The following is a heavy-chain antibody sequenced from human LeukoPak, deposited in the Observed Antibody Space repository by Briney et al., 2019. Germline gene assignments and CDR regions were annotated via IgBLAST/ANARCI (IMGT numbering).Heavy chain of an antibody. V-gene: IGHV3-74*01. J-gene: IGHJ6*04. CDR1: GFTFSRSW. D-gene: IGHD2-15*01. CDR3: ARGDTGYCSGGSCYSGEYYGMDV. Sequence: PGGSLRLSCAASGFTFSRSWMHWVRQAPGKGLVWVSRINGDGSSTSYADSVKGRLTISRDNAKNTLYLQMNTLRAEDTAVYYCARGDTGYCSGGSCYSGEYYGMDVWGKGTTVTVSS. CDR2: INGDGSST.